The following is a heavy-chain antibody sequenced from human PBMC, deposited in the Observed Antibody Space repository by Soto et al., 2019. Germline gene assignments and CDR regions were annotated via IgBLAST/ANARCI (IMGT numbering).Heavy chain of an antibody. Sequence: ASVKVSCKASGYTFTSYYMHWVRQAPGQGLEWMGIINPSGGSTSYAQKFQGRVTMTRDTSTSTVYMELSSLRSEDTAVYYCARVSYDILTGYYSQYFDYWGQGTLVTVSS. V-gene: IGHV1-46*03. D-gene: IGHD3-9*01. CDR2: INPSGGST. CDR1: GYTFTSYY. J-gene: IGHJ4*02. CDR3: ARVSYDILTGYYSQYFDY.